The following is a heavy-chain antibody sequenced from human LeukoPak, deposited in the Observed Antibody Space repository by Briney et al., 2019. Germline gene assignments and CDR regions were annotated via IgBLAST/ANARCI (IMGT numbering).Heavy chain of an antibody. CDR3: ARDLYSGSYFYYFDY. J-gene: IGHJ4*02. D-gene: IGHD1-26*01. V-gene: IGHV1-2*02. CDR1: GYTFTGYY. Sequence: ASVKVSCKASGYTFTGYYMHWVRQAPGQGLGWMGWINPNSGGTNYAQKFQGRVTMTRDTSISTAYMELSRLRSDDTAVYYCARDLYSGSYFYYFDYWGQGTLVTVSS. CDR2: INPNSGGT.